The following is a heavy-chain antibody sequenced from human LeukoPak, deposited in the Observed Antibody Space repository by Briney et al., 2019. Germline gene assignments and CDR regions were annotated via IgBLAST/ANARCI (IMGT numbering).Heavy chain of an antibody. V-gene: IGHV3-53*01. CDR3: ARDGYERSSCI. J-gene: IGHJ4*02. Sequence: GGSLRLSCVASGFDISYNYVGWVRQAPGKGLEWVSVIHTGGTTHYADSVKGRFTISRDNAKNSLYLQMNSLRAEDTAVYYCARDGYERSSCIWGQGTLVTVSS. CDR2: IHTGGTT. D-gene: IGHD2-2*01. CDR1: GFDISYNY.